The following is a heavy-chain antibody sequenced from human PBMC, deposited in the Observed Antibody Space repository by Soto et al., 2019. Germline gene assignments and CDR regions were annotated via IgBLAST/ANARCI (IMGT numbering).Heavy chain of an antibody. J-gene: IGHJ6*02. V-gene: IGHV3-33*01. CDR2: IWYDGSNK. CDR1: GFTFSSYG. D-gene: IGHD1-26*01. Sequence: QVQLVESGGGVVQPGRSLRLSCAASGFTFSSYGMHWVRQAPGKGLEWVAVIWYDGSNKYYADSVKGRFTISRDNSKNTLSLQKNSLRAEGTAVYYCARDCERSELLHCYVMDVWGQGTTVTVSS. CDR3: ARDCERSELLHCYVMDV.